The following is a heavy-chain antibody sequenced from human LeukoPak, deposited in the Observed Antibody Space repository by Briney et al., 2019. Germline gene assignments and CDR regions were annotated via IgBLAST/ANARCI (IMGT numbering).Heavy chain of an antibody. V-gene: IGHV3-20*04. CDR2: INWNGDST. CDR1: GFAFDDYA. J-gene: IGHJ4*02. Sequence: GGSLRLSCAASGFAFDDYAMSWVRQGPGKGLEWVSNINWNGDSTGYADSVKGRFIVSRDNAENSLYLQMNSLRAEDTALYYCARVHYDSSGYTPDFWGQGTLVTVSS. CDR3: ARVHYDSSGYTPDF. D-gene: IGHD3-22*01.